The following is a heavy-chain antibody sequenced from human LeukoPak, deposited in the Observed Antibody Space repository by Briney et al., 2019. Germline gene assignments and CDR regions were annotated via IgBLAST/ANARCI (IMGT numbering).Heavy chain of an antibody. V-gene: IGHV3-7*01. D-gene: IGHD3-3*01. CDR2: IKPDGSDK. CDR1: GFTLANYW. CDR3: AGDQFLADI. J-gene: IGHJ3*02. Sequence: GGSLRLSCAASGFTLANYWMTWVRQLPGMGLEWVATIKPDGSDKFYVDSVKGRFTISRDNAKNSLFLQMNSLRAEDTAVYYCAGDQFLADIWGQGTMVTVSS.